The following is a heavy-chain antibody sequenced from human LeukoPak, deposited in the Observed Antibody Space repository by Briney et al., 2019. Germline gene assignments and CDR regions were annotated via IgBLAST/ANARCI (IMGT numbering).Heavy chain of an antibody. V-gene: IGHV3-21*01. CDR3: ARKSLVVGTNAFDI. D-gene: IGHD2-15*01. J-gene: IGHJ3*02. CDR2: IASNNDYR. CDR1: GFTFSTYG. Sequence: GGSLRLSCTASGFTFSTYGMHWVRQAPGKGLEWVSSIASNNDYRYSADSLRGRFTISRDNAKNSLFLQMNSLRPDDTAVYYCARKSLVVGTNAFDIWGQGTMVTVSS.